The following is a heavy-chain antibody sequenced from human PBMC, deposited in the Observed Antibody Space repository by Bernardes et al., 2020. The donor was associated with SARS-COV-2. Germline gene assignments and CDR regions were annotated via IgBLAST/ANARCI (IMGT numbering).Heavy chain of an antibody. J-gene: IGHJ5*02. CDR3: TRRSNWFDP. CDR1: GGSILSTSNY. V-gene: IGHV4-39*01. CDR2: IYYSGSV. Sequence: TLTLTCTVSGGSILSTSNYWDWIRQPPGKGLEWIGTIYYSGSVFYTPSLRSRVTISVDTSRNQFSLQLNAVTLADTATYYCTRRSNWFDPWGQGALVTVSS.